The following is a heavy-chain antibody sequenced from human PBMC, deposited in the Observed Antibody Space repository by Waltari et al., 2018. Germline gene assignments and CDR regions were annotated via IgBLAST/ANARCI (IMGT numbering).Heavy chain of an antibody. CDR2: VHHSGKT. J-gene: IGHJ4*02. CDR1: GDSISGNYW. CDR3: AGDRAIGLFFDY. Sequence: QVQLQESGQGLVKPSGTLSLTCAVSGDSISGNYWWSWVRQSPEKGLEWLGQVHHSGKTHYNPSLQSRVTISLDKPKNQFSLNLNSVTAADTAVYYCAGDRAIGLFFDYWGRGTLVTVSS. D-gene: IGHD2-2*01. V-gene: IGHV4-4*02.